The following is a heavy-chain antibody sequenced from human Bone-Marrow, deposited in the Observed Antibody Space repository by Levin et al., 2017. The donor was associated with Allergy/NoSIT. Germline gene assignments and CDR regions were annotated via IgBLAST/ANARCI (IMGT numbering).Heavy chain of an antibody. Sequence: GWSLRLSCAASGFTFSNAWMNWVRQAPGKGLEWVGRIKSKTDGGTTDYAAPVKGRFTISRDDSKNTLYLQMNSLKTEDTAVYYCTTEYCSGGSCYSGYYYYGMDVWGQGTTVTVSS. CDR2: IKSKTDGGTT. CDR3: TTEYCSGGSCYSGYYYYGMDV. D-gene: IGHD2-15*01. V-gene: IGHV3-15*07. CDR1: GFTFSNAW. J-gene: IGHJ6*02.